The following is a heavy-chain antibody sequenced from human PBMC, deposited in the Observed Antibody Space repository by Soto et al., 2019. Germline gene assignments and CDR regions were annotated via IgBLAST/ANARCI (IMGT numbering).Heavy chain of an antibody. CDR1: GDSVSSNSAA. CDR3: ARDLDPYSSSWLPFDY. D-gene: IGHD6-13*01. V-gene: IGHV6-1*01. J-gene: IGHJ4*02. Sequence: PSQTLSLTCAISGDSVSSNSAAWNWIRQSPSRGLERLGRTYYRSKWYNDYAVSVKSRITINPDTSKNQFSLQLNSVTPEDTAVYYCARDLDPYSSSWLPFDYWGQGTLVTVSS. CDR2: TYYRSKWYN.